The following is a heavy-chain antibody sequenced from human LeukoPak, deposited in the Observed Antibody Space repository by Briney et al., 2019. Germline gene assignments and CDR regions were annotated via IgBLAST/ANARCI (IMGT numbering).Heavy chain of an antibody. V-gene: IGHV1-69*05. Sequence: SVKVSCKASGGTFSSYAISWVRQAPGQGLEWMGGIIPIFSTANYAQKFQGRVTITTDESTSTAYMELSSLRSEDTAVYYCATGLWLSVTRDYWGQGTLVTVSS. CDR1: GGTFSSYA. D-gene: IGHD4-17*01. J-gene: IGHJ4*02. CDR3: ATGLWLSVTRDY. CDR2: IIPIFSTA.